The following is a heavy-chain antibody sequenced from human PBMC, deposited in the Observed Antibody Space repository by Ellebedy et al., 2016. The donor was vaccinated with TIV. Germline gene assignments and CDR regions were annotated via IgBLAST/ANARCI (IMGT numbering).Heavy chain of an antibody. CDR1: GYTFTGYY. D-gene: IGHD3-22*01. V-gene: IGHV1-2*02. J-gene: IGHJ4*02. CDR2: IKPNSGDT. Sequence: AASVKVSCKASGYTFTGYYIHWVRQAPGQGLEWVGWIKPNSGDTNYAQKLRGRVTVTGDTSISTAYMELSRLVSDDTAVYYCVRDLTNYGSSSYWGQGTPVTVSS. CDR3: VRDLTNYGSSSY.